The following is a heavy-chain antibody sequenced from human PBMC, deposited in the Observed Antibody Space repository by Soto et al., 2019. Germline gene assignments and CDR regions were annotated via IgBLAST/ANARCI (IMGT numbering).Heavy chain of an antibody. V-gene: IGHV1-69*13. CDR1: GGTFSSYA. D-gene: IGHD4-17*01. CDR3: ARTDDYGEPSGSFDY. CDR2: IIPIFGTA. Sequence: SVKVSCKASGGTFSSYAISWVRQAPGQGLEWMGGIIPIFGTANYAQKFQGRVTITADESTSTAYMELSSLRSEDTAVYYCARTDDYGEPSGSFDYWGQGTLVTVSS. J-gene: IGHJ4*02.